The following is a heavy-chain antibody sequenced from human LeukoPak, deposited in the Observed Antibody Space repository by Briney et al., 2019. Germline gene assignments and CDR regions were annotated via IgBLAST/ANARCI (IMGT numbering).Heavy chain of an antibody. Sequence: GGSLRLSCAASGFTFSSHSMNWVRQAPGKGLEWVSSISSSSSYIYYADSVKGRFTISRDNAKNSLYLQMNSLRAEDTAVYYCARARVAAAGSIPDYWGQGTLVTVSS. D-gene: IGHD6-13*01. J-gene: IGHJ4*02. V-gene: IGHV3-21*01. CDR2: ISSSSSYI. CDR1: GFTFSSHS. CDR3: ARARVAAAGSIPDY.